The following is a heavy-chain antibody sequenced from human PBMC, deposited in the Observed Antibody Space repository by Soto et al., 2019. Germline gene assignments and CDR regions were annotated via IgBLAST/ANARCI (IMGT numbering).Heavy chain of an antibody. Sequence: GGTLRLSFAGSGFTFSSYGMHSVRQAQGKGLEWVAVIWYDGSNKYYADSVKGRFTISRDNSKNTLYLQMNSLRAEDRAVYYCARGPVPGALDWLLDYWGQGTLVTVPS. J-gene: IGHJ4*02. CDR2: IWYDGSNK. CDR1: GFTFSSYG. V-gene: IGHV3-33*01. CDR3: ARGPVPGALDWLLDY. D-gene: IGHD3-3*01.